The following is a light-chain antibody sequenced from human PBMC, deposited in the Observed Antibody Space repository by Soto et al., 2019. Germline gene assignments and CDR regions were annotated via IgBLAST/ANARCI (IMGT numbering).Light chain of an antibody. CDR2: GTS. CDR3: QQSYSTPRT. V-gene: IGKV1-39*01. Sequence: DLQMTQSPSSLSASEGDSVTITCRASQTISSYLNWYQQNPGKAPKLLIYGTSTLQSGVPSRFSSSGSRTDFTLTINNLQPEDFATYDCQQSYSTPRTFGQGTKVE. CDR1: QTISSY. J-gene: IGKJ1*01.